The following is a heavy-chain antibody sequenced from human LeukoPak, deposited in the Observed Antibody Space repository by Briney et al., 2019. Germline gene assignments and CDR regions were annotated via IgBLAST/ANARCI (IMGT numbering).Heavy chain of an antibody. J-gene: IGHJ5*02. Sequence: GESLKISCKGSGYSFTSYWIGWVRQMPGKGLEWMGIIYPGDSDTNYSPSFQGHVTISADKSISTAYLQWSSLKASDTAMYYCARHDEKNYDFWSGYTHNWFDPWGQGTLVAVSS. CDR2: IYPGDSDT. CDR1: GYSFTSYW. CDR3: ARHDEKNYDFWSGYTHNWFDP. D-gene: IGHD3-3*01. V-gene: IGHV5-51*01.